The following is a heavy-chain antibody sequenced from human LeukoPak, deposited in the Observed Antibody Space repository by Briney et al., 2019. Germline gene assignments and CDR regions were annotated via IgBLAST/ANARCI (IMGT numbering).Heavy chain of an antibody. Sequence: PGGSLRLSCAASGFTFSNYAMSWVRQAPGKGLEWVSTISGGGGGTYYADSVRGRFTISRDNSKSTLFLQMNSLRAEDTAVYYCARADYTNYPPYYWGQGTLVTVSS. V-gene: IGHV3-23*01. J-gene: IGHJ4*02. CDR2: ISGGGGGT. CDR3: ARADYTNYPPYY. D-gene: IGHD4-11*01. CDR1: GFTFSNYA.